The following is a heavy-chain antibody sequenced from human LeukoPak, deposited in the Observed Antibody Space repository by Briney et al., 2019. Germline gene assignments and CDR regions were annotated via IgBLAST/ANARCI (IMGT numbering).Heavy chain of an antibody. V-gene: IGHV4-61*02. J-gene: IGHJ4*02. CDR1: GGSISSGSYY. Sequence: SETLSLTCTVSGGSISSGSYYWRWIRQPAGTGLEWIGRIYTSGSTNYNPSLKSRVTISVDTSKNQFSLKLSSVTAADTAVYYCARENGSGSPHFDYWGQGTLVTVSS. D-gene: IGHD3-10*01. CDR2: IYTSGST. CDR3: ARENGSGSPHFDY.